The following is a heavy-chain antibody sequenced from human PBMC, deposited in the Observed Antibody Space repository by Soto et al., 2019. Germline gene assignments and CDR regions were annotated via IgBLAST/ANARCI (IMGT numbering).Heavy chain of an antibody. CDR3: AVRSRSTSYYYYYYYGMDV. V-gene: IGHV1-69*01. D-gene: IGHD2-2*01. Sequence: QVQLVQSGAEVKKPGSSVKVSCKASGGTFSSYAISWVRQAPGQELEWMGGIIPIFGTANYAQKFQGRVTITADESTSTAYMELSSLRSEDTAVYYCAVRSRSTSYYYYYYYGMDVWGQGTTVTVSS. CDR1: GGTFSSYA. J-gene: IGHJ6*02. CDR2: IIPIFGTA.